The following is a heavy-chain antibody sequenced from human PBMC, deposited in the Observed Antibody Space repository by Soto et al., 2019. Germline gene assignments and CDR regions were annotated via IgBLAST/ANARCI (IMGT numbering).Heavy chain of an antibody. D-gene: IGHD6-6*01. CDR1: GGSVSSGSYY. CDR3: ARAKYSSSSLFDY. V-gene: IGHV4-61*01. CDR2: IYYSGIT. J-gene: IGHJ4*02. Sequence: PSETVSLTCTVPGGSVSSGSYYWSWIRQPPGKGLEWIGYIYYSGITNYNPSLKSRVTISVDTSKNQFSLKLSSVTAADTAVYYCARAKYSSSSLFDYWGQGTLVTVSS.